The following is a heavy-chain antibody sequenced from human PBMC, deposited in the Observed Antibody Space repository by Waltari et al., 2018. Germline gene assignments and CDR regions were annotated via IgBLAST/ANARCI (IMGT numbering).Heavy chain of an antibody. CDR3: ARGLWPQPDS. J-gene: IGHJ4*02. D-gene: IGHD3-10*01. CDR1: GGPVSSTPYY. Sequence: QVQLQESGQGLVKPSETLSLTCTVPGGPVSSTPYYWSWIRRPPGKGLDWIGYNYYGGGRTNNNPSLKSRVTISLDTSKNQFSLKLTSVTAADTAVYYCARGLWPQPDSWGQGILVTVSS. CDR2: NYYGGGRT. V-gene: IGHV4-61*01.